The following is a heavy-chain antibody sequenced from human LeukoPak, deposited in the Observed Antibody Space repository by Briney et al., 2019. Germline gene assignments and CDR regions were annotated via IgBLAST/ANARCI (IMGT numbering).Heavy chain of an antibody. Sequence: GGSLRLSCAASGFTFTDYGIHWVRQAPGNVLEWVAFVQYDGSNKYYADSVKGRFIISRDNSKDMLYLQMNSLRAEDTAVSYCAKDGNFGSGSYYRGDSWGQGTLVTVSS. CDR3: AKDGNFGSGSYYRGDS. D-gene: IGHD3-10*01. CDR2: VQYDGSNK. V-gene: IGHV3-30*02. CDR1: GFTFTDYG. J-gene: IGHJ4*02.